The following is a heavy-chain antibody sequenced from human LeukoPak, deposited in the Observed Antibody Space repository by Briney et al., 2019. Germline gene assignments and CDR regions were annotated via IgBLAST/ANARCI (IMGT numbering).Heavy chain of an antibody. CDR2: IYSGGST. Sequence: GGSLRLSCAASGFTVSSNYMSWVRQAPGKGLEWVSVIYSGGSTYYADSVKGRFTISRDNSKNTLYLQMNSLRAEDTAVYYCASSNSGSYENYYYGMDVWGQGATLPVSS. CDR1: GFTVSSNY. CDR3: ASSNSGSYENYYYGMDV. J-gene: IGHJ6*02. D-gene: IGHD1-26*01. V-gene: IGHV3-66*01.